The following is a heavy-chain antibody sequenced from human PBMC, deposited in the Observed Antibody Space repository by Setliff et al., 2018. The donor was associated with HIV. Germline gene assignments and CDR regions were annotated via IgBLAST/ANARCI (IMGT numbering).Heavy chain of an antibody. J-gene: IGHJ4*02. D-gene: IGHD2-2*01. V-gene: IGHV1-2*02. CDR3: VRGGDYCSSTSRYDPFDS. CDR2: INPNGGET. Sequence: ASVKVSCKASGYTFSSRYMHWVRQAPGQGIEWMGWINPNGGETNFAHKFQGRVTLTSDTSISTAYMELLRLRTDDTSVVYCVRGGDYCSSTSRYDPFDSWGQGTPVTVSS. CDR1: GYTFSSRY.